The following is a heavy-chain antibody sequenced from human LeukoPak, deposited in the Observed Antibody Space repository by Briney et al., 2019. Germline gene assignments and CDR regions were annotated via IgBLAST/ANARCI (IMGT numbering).Heavy chain of an antibody. CDR1: GYSISIGYY. CDR3: ARDARIVVVPAAILPGPGYMDV. V-gene: IGHV4-38-2*02. J-gene: IGHJ6*03. CDR2: IYHSGTT. Sequence: SETLSLTCTVSGYSISIGYYWGWIRQPPGKGLEWIGIIYHSGTTYYNPSLKSRVTIYVDTSKTEFSLKLSSVTDADTAVYYCARDARIVVVPAAILPGPGYMDVWGKGTTVTVSS. D-gene: IGHD2-2*01.